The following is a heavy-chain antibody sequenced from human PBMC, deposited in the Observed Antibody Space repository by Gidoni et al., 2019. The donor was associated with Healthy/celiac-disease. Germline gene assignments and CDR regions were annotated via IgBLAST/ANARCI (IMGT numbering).Heavy chain of an antibody. Sequence: EGQLLGSGGGLVQSGGSLRLPCAASRFTFSSYAMSWVRQAPGKGLEWVSASSSSGGSTYYADSVKGRFTISRDNSKNTLYLQMNSLRAEDTAVYYCAKAVGSGSPYYFDYWGQGTLVTVSS. D-gene: IGHD3-10*01. CDR2: SSSSGGST. CDR1: RFTFSSYA. V-gene: IGHV3-23*01. CDR3: AKAVGSGSPYYFDY. J-gene: IGHJ4*02.